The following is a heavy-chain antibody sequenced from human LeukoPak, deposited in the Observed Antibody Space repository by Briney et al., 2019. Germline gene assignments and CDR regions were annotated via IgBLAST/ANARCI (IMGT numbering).Heavy chain of an antibody. J-gene: IGHJ4*02. CDR2: IYSGGST. CDR3: ARARTNKGFAPLGY. V-gene: IGHV3-53*04. CDR1: GFTVSSNY. Sequence: PGGSLRLSCAASGFTVSSNYMSWVRQAPGKGLEWVSVIYSGGSTYYADSVKGRFTISRHNSKNTLYPQMNSLRAEDTAVYYCARARTNKGFAPLGYWGQGTLVTVSS. D-gene: IGHD3-10*01.